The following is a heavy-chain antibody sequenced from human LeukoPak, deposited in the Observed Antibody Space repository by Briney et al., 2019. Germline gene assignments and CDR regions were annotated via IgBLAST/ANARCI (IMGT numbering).Heavy chain of an antibody. CDR1: GFTVSSNY. J-gene: IGHJ4*02. Sequence: GGSLRLSCAASGFTVSSNYMSWVRQAPGKGLEWVSVIYSGGSTYYADSVKGRFTISRDNSKNTLYLQMNSLRAEDTAVYYCARALDGYSLDYWGQGTLVTVSS. CDR3: ARALDGYSLDY. V-gene: IGHV3-66*01. CDR2: IYSGGST. D-gene: IGHD5-24*01.